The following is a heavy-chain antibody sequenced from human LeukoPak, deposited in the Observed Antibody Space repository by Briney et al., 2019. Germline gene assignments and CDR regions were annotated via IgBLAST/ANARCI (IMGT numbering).Heavy chain of an antibody. Sequence: GGSLRLSCAASGFTFSSYGMHWVRQAPGKGLEWVAVIWYDGSNKYYADSVKGRFTISRDNSKNTLYLQMNSLRAEDTAVYYCARDVDYYDSSGYPFDYWGQGTLVTVSS. D-gene: IGHD3-22*01. CDR2: IWYDGSNK. V-gene: IGHV3-33*08. J-gene: IGHJ4*02. CDR3: ARDVDYYDSSGYPFDY. CDR1: GFTFSSYG.